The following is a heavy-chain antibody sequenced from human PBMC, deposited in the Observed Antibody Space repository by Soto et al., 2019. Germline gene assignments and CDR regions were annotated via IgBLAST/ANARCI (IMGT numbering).Heavy chain of an antibody. J-gene: IGHJ6*03. CDR1: GFTFSSYA. CDR3: AKDKMLLQFVYYYYMDV. D-gene: IGHD3-10*01. Sequence: GGSLRLSCAASGFTFSSYAMSWVRQAPGKGLEWVSAISGSGGSTYYADSVKGRFTISRDNSKNTLYLQMNSLRAEDTAVYYCAKDKMLLQFVYYYYMDVWGKGTTVTVS. V-gene: IGHV3-23*01. CDR2: ISGSGGST.